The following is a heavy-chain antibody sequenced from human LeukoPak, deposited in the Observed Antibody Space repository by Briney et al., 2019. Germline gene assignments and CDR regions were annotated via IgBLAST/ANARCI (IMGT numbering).Heavy chain of an antibody. Sequence: SVKVSCKASGYTFTSYGISWVRQAPGQGLEWMGGIIPIFGTANYAQKFQGRVTITADKSTSTAYMELSSLRSEDTAVYYCARTYYYDSSGSYYYYYYMDVWGKGTTVTVSS. J-gene: IGHJ6*03. CDR3: ARTYYYDSSGSYYYYYYMDV. D-gene: IGHD3-22*01. CDR1: GYTFTSYG. CDR2: IIPIFGTA. V-gene: IGHV1-69*06.